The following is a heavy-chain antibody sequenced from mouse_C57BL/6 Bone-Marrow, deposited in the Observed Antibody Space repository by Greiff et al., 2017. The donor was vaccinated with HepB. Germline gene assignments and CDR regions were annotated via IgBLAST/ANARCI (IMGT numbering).Heavy chain of an antibody. D-gene: IGHD2-4*01. CDR1: GFTFSDYG. Sequence: EVKLMESGGGLVQPGGSLKLSCAASGFTFSDYGMAWVRQAPRKGPEWVAFISNLAYSIYYADTVTGRFTISRENAKNTLYLEMSSLRSEDTAMYYCARSRLRQNWYFDVWGTGTTVTVSS. CDR3: ARSRLRQNWYFDV. CDR2: ISNLAYSI. J-gene: IGHJ1*03. V-gene: IGHV5-15*01.